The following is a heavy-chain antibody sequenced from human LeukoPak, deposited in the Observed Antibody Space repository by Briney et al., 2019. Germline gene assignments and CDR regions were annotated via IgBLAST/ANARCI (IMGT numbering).Heavy chain of an antibody. Sequence: GGSLRLSCAASGFTFSNYAVSWVRRAPGKGLEWVSAISGRGDNTYYADSVRGRFTISRDNSKNTLYLQMNSLRAEDTAVYYCARDTSAFLTGYYYMDVWGKGTTVTVSS. V-gene: IGHV3-23*01. CDR1: GFTFSNYA. CDR3: ARDTSAFLTGYYYMDV. D-gene: IGHD2-2*01. CDR2: ISGRGDNT. J-gene: IGHJ6*03.